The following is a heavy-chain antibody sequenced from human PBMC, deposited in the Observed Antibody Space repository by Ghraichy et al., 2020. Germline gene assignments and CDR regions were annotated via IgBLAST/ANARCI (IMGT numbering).Heavy chain of an antibody. D-gene: IGHD3-3*01. CDR1: GGTFSSYT. CDR3: ATSHHFGVVNPFDY. CDR2: IIPILGIA. Sequence: SVKVSCKASGGTFSSYTISWVRQAPGQGLEWMGRIIPILGIANYAQKFQGRVTITADKSTSTAYMELSSLRSEDTAVYYCATSHHFGVVNPFDYWGQGTLVTVSS. V-gene: IGHV1-69*02. J-gene: IGHJ4*02.